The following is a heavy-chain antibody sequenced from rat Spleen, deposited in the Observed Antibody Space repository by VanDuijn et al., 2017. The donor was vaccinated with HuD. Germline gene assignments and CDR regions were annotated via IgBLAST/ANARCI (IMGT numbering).Heavy chain of an antibody. CDR2: MWRSGST. J-gene: IGHJ4*01. CDR3: TRGGMDA. V-gene: IGHV2-45*01. CDR1: GFSLINYS. Sequence: QVQLKESGPGLVQPSQTLSLTCTVSGFSLINYSVHWVRQPPGKGLEWVGVMWRSGSTEYNSALKSRLSISRDTSKNHIFLKMNILQTEDTAIYYCTRGGMDAWGQGASVTVSS.